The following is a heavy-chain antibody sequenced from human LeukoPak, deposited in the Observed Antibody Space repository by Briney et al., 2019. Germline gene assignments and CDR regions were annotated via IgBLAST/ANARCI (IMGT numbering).Heavy chain of an antibody. CDR1: GGSIRSYY. V-gene: IGHV4-59*01. J-gene: IGHJ4*02. CDR3: ARALYSMTTVTTEYWFDY. D-gene: IGHD4-17*01. Sequence: SETLSLTCTVSGGSIRSYYWSWIRHPPGKGLEWIGYIYYSGSTNYNPSLKSRVSISVDTSKNQFSLKLSSVTAADTAVYYCARALYSMTTVTTEYWFDYWGQGTLVTVSS. CDR2: IYYSGST.